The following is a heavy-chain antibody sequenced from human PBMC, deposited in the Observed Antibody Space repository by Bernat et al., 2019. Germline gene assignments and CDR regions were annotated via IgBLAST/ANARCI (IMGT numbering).Heavy chain of an antibody. V-gene: IGHV4-34*01. J-gene: IGHJ1*01. CDR1: GGSFSGYY. CDR2: INHSGST. CDR3: ARALRREYGDYAEYFQH. Sequence: QVQLQQWGAGLLKPSETLSLTCAVYGGSFSGYYWSWIRQPPGKGLEWIGEINHSGSTNYNPSLKSRVTISVDTSKNQFSLKLSSVTAADTAVYYCARALRREYGDYAEYFQHWGKGTLVTVSS. D-gene: IGHD4-17*01.